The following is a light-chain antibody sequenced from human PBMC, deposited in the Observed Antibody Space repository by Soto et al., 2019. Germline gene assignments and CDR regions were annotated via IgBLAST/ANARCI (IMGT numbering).Light chain of an antibody. V-gene: IGLV4-60*02. J-gene: IGLJ1*01. CDR3: ETWDSTTHV. Sequence: QLVLTQSSSASASLGSSVKLTCTLSSGHSFYIVAWHQQQPGKAPRYLMKVEGNGRYKKGSGVPDRFSGSSSGADRYLTISDLQFEDEADYYCETWDSTTHVFGTGTKLTVL. CDR2: VEGNGRY. CDR1: SGHSFYI.